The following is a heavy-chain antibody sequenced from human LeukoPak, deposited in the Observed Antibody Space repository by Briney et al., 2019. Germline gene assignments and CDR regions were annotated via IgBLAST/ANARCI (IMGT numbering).Heavy chain of an antibody. CDR3: ARAAAMAQRKYYFDY. Sequence: ASVNVSCKASGYTFTSYYMHWVRQAPGQGLEWMGIINPSGGSTSYAQKFQGRVTMTRDTSTSTVYMELSSLRSEDTAVYYCARAAAMAQRKYYFDYWGQGTLVTVSS. V-gene: IGHV1-46*01. CDR1: GYTFTSYY. J-gene: IGHJ4*02. D-gene: IGHD5-18*01. CDR2: INPSGGST.